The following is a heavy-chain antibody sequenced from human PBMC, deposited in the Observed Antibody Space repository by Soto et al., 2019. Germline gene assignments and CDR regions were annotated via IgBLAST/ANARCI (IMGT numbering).Heavy chain of an antibody. CDR1: GGTFSSYA. CDR2: IIPIFGTA. D-gene: IGHD3-10*01. CDR3: ARGITMVRGVINPPVDY. J-gene: IGHJ4*02. Sequence: SVKVSCKASGGTFSSYAISWVRQAPGQGLEWMGGIIPIFGTANYAQKFQGRVTITADESTSTAYMELSSLRSEDTAVYYCARGITMVRGVINPPVDYWGQGTLVTSPQ. V-gene: IGHV1-69*13.